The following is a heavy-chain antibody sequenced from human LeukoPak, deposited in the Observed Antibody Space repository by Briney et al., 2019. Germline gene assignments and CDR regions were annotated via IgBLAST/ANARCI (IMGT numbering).Heavy chain of an antibody. Sequence: ASVKVSCKASGYTFTSYYMHWVRQAPGQGLEWMGIINPSGGSTSYAQKFQGRVTITRNTSISTAYMELSSLRSEDTAVYYCARKSSIAVAGTSLSYYYYMDVWGKGTTVTVSS. D-gene: IGHD6-19*01. V-gene: IGHV1-46*01. J-gene: IGHJ6*03. CDR3: ARKSSIAVAGTSLSYYYYMDV. CDR2: INPSGGST. CDR1: GYTFTSYY.